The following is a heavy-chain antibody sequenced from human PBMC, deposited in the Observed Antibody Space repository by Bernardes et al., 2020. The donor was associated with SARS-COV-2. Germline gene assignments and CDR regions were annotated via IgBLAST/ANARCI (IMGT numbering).Heavy chain of an antibody. CDR2: INAGNGNT. CDR3: ASGDSSGWAGDY. Sequence: ASVKVSCKASGYTFTSYAMHWVRQAPGQRLEWMGWINAGNGNTKYSQKFQGRVTITRDTSASTAYMELSSLRSEDTAVYYCASGDSSGWAGDYWGQGTLVTVSS. V-gene: IGHV1-3*01. D-gene: IGHD6-19*01. J-gene: IGHJ4*02. CDR1: GYTFTSYA.